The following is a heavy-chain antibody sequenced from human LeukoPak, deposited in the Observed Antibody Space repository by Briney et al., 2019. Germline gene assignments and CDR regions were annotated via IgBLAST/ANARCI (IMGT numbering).Heavy chain of an antibody. Sequence: ASVKVSCKASGYTCTSYGISWVRQAPGQGLEWMGWISAYNGNTNYAQKLQGRVTMTTDTSTSTANMELRSLRSDDTAVYYCARDGPTVASVDYWGQGTLVTVSS. V-gene: IGHV1-18*01. CDR1: GYTCTSYG. J-gene: IGHJ4*02. CDR3: ARDGPTVASVDY. CDR2: ISAYNGNT. D-gene: IGHD6-19*01.